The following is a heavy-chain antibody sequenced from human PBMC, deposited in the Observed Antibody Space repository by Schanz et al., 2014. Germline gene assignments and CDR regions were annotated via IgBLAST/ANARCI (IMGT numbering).Heavy chain of an antibody. D-gene: IGHD1-26*01. CDR1: GFTLSLYA. CDR3: ARGGATRFDY. V-gene: IGHV3-30*04. J-gene: IGHJ4*02. Sequence: QVQLVESGGGVVQPGRSLRLSCAASGFTLSLYAMHWVRQAPGKGLEWVTVISNDGSYKYYADSVKGRFTISRDNAKNSLYLQMNSLRDEDTAVYYCARGGATRFDYWGQGTLVTVSS. CDR2: ISNDGSYK.